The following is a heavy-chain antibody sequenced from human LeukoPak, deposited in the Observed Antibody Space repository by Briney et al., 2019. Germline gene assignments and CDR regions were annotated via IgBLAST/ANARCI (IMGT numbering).Heavy chain of an antibody. J-gene: IGHJ1*01. V-gene: IGHV3-23*01. CDR2: ISGSGGST. Sequence: PGGSLRLSCAASGFTFDDYGMSWVRQAPGKGLEWVSAISGSGGSTYYADSVKGRFTISRDNSKNTLYLQMNSLRAEDTAVYYCAAGGGGYFQHWGQGTLVTVSS. D-gene: IGHD2-15*01. CDR1: GFTFDDYG. CDR3: AAGGGGYFQH.